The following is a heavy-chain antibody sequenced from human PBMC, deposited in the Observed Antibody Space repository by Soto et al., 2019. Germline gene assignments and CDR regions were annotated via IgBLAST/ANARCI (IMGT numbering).Heavy chain of an antibody. CDR2: IKQDGSEK. V-gene: IGHV3-7*03. Sequence: PGGSLRLSCAASGFPFSSYGMSWVRQAPGKGLEWVANIKQDGSEKYYVDSVKGRFTISRDNSKNTLYLQMNSLRAEDTAVYYCAKDFGYNYGYDAFDIWGQGTMVT. CDR3: AKDFGYNYGYDAFDI. J-gene: IGHJ3*02. D-gene: IGHD5-18*01. CDR1: GFPFSSYG.